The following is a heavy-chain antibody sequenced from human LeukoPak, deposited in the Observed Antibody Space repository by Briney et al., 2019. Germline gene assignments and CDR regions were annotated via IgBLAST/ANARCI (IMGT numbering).Heavy chain of an antibody. CDR2: ISSSSSYI. D-gene: IGHD3-22*01. Sequence: GGSLRLSCAASGFTFSSYSMNWVRQAPGKGLEWVSSISSSSSYIYYADSVKGRFTISRDNDKNSLYLQMNSLRAEDTAVYYCARAGTYYYDSSGYAPDYWGQGTLVSVSS. J-gene: IGHJ4*02. V-gene: IGHV3-21*01. CDR3: ARAGTYYYDSSGYAPDY. CDR1: GFTFSSYS.